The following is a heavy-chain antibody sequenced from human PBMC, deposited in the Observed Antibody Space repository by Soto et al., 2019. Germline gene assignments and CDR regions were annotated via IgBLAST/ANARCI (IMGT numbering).Heavy chain of an antibody. CDR3: ARGLKGATYNYGSGSLPFVY. D-gene: IGHD3-10*01. CDR1: GYSFTSYW. CDR2: IYPGDSDT. V-gene: IGHV5-51*01. J-gene: IGHJ4*02. Sequence: GESLKISCKGSGYSFTSYWIGWVRQMPGKGLEWLGIIYPGDSDTRYSPSFQGQFTISADKSISTAYLQWSSLKASDTAMYYCARGLKGATYNYGSGSLPFVYWGQGTLVTVSS.